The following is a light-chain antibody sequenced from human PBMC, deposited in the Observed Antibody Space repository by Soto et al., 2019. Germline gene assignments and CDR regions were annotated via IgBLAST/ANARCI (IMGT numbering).Light chain of an antibody. CDR2: KAS. CDR1: QSISSW. CDR3: QQYNSYSPYT. J-gene: IGKJ2*01. V-gene: IGKV1-5*03. Sequence: DIQMTQSPSTLSASVGDRVTITCRASQSISSWLAWYQQKPGKAPKLLIYKASSLPSGVPSRFSGSGSGTEFTLTISSLQPDDYATYYCQQYNSYSPYTFGQGTKLEIK.